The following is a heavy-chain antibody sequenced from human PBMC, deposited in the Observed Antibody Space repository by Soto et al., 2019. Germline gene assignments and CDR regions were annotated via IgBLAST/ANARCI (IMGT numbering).Heavy chain of an antibody. CDR1: GFTVSSNY. D-gene: IGHD3-22*01. Sequence: EVQLVESGGGLVQPGGSLRLSCAASGFTVSSNYMSWVRQAPGKGLEWVSVIYSGGTTYYADSVKGRFTISRDNSNNTLYLQMNRLRAEDTGVYYCVRNGDSSDYRGWFDPWGQGTLVTVSS. V-gene: IGHV3-66*01. CDR2: IYSGGTT. CDR3: VRNGDSSDYRGWFDP. J-gene: IGHJ5*02.